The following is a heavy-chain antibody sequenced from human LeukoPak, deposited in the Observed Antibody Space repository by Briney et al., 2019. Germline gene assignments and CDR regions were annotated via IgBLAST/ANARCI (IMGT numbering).Heavy chain of an antibody. D-gene: IGHD1-1*01. CDR1: GFTFSSYG. J-gene: IGHJ4*02. CDR3: AYLGLSSDWNDVPRPQDDY. Sequence: PGGSLRLSCAASGFTFSSYGMHWVRQAPGKGLEWVSFIRYDGSNKFYADSVKGRFTLSRDHAKNTVSLHMNSLRADDTAIYYCAYLGLSSDWNDVPRPQDDYWGQGTLVTVSS. CDR2: IRYDGSNK. V-gene: IGHV3-30*02.